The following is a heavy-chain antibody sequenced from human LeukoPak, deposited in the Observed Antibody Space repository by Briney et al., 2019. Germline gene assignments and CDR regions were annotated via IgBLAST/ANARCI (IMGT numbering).Heavy chain of an antibody. CDR3: ARVVRGGYSYGIHDY. D-gene: IGHD5-18*01. CDR2: IYYSGST. V-gene: IGHV4-30-4*01. Sequence: PSQTLSLTCTVSGGSISSGDYYWSWIRQPPGKGLGWIGYIYYSGSTYYNPSLKSRVTISVDTSKNQFSLKLSSVTAADTAVYYCARVVRGGYSYGIHDYWGQGTLVTVSS. CDR1: GGSISSGDYY. J-gene: IGHJ4*02.